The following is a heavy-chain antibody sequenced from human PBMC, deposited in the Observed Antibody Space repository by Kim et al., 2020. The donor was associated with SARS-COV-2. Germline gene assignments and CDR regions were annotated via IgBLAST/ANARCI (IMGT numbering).Heavy chain of an antibody. CDR2: IYYSKST. Sequence: SETLSLTCTVSGGSISSSSYYWGWIRQPPGKGREWIVSIYYSKSTYYNPSLKSRVTISVDTSKNQFSLKLSSVTAADTAVYYCARLGYCSSTSCYMSWYFDLWGRGTLVTVSS. D-gene: IGHD2-2*02. CDR1: GGSISSSSYY. CDR3: ARLGYCSSTSCYMSWYFDL. J-gene: IGHJ2*01. V-gene: IGHV4-39*01.